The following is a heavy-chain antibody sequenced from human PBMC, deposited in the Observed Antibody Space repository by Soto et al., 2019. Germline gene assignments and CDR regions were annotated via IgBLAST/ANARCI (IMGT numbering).Heavy chain of an antibody. V-gene: IGHV1-2*02. Sequence: ASVKVSCKASGYTFTDYYVHWVRQAPGQGLEWMGWIDHYSGGTNYAQKFQGRVAMTRDTSISTAHMELSSLTSDDTAVYYCAREGGDGFDYWGQGTLVTVSS. CDR3: AREGGDGFDY. J-gene: IGHJ4*02. D-gene: IGHD2-21*02. CDR1: GYTFTDYY. CDR2: IDHYSGGT.